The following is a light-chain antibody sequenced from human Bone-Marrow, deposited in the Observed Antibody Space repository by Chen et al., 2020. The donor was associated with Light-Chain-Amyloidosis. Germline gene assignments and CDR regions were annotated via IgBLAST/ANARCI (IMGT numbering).Light chain of an antibody. J-gene: IGKJ4*01. Sequence: EIVLTQSPGTLSLSPGEGANLSCRASQTISSNYLTWYQQKFGQAPRLLIYGSSSRATGIPDMFTGSGCGTDFTLTINRLEPEDFAMYYCQQYGTSPLTFGGGTKVEIK. CDR3: QQYGTSPLT. CDR1: QTISSNY. CDR2: GSS. V-gene: IGKV3-20*01.